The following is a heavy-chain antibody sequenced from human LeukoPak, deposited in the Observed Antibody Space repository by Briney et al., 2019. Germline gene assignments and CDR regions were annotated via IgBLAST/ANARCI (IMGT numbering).Heavy chain of an antibody. CDR2: IYSGGDT. D-gene: IGHD6-13*01. J-gene: IGHJ4*02. CDR3: AKGVRVGSSSWSLYFDY. CDR1: GFTVSGNY. V-gene: IGHV3-53*01. Sequence: GGSLRLSCAASGFTVSGNYMNWVRQAPGKGLECVAVIYSGGDTYYADSVKGRFTISRDKSKNTVYLQMNSLRAEDTAVYYCAKGVRVGSSSWSLYFDYWGQETLVPVSS.